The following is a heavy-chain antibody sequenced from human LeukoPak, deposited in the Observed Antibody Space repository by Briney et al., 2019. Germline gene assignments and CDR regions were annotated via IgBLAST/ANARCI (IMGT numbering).Heavy chain of an antibody. V-gene: IGHV4-61*02. J-gene: IGHJ2*01. CDR1: GGSINDNTYY. Sequence: SETLSLTCAVSGGSINDNTYYWSWIRQPAGKGLEWMGRIYTSGSTNYNPSLRSRVSISLDTSKNQFSLKLTSVTAADTAVYYCAKDPLTASGFLSGGFDLCGRGTLVTVSS. CDR2: IYTSGST. CDR3: AKDPLTASGFLSGGFDL. D-gene: IGHD3-3*01.